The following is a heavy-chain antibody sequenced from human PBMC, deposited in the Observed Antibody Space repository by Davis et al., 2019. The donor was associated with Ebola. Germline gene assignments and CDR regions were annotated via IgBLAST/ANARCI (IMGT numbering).Heavy chain of an antibody. J-gene: IGHJ6*02. V-gene: IGHV1-3*01. CDR2: INAGNGNT. CDR3: ARDQLLRSGWFYYYYGIDV. Sequence: ASVKVSCKASGYTFTSYAMHWVRHAPGQRLEWMGWINAGNGNTKYSQKFQGRVTITRDTSASTAYMELSSLRSEDTAVYYCARDQLLRSGWFYYYYGIDVWGQGTTVTVSS. CDR1: GYTFTSYA. D-gene: IGHD6-19*01.